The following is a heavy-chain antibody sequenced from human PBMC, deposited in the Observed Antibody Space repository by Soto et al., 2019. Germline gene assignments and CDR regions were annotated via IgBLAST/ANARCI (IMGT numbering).Heavy chain of an antibody. CDR1: GFTFSSYG. CDR2: IWYDGSNK. V-gene: IGHV3-33*01. CDR3: ARALKAGFDL. J-gene: IGHJ2*01. Sequence: QVQLVESGGGVVQPGRSLRLSCAASGFTFSSYGMHWVRQAPGKGLEWVAVIWYDGSNKYYADSVKGRFTISRDNSKNTLYLQMTRLRAEDTAVYYCARALKAGFDLWGRGTLVTVSS.